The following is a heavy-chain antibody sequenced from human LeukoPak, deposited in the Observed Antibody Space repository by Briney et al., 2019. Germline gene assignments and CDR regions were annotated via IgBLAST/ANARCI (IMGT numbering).Heavy chain of an antibody. V-gene: IGHV3-21*01. CDR2: ISSSSSYI. Sequence: GSLRLSCVASGFTFSFYGMHWVRQAPGKGLEWVSSISSSSSYIYYADSVKGRFTISRDNAKNSLYLQMNSLRAEDTAVYYCARDHHMVRGVILSGDAFDIWGQGTMVTVSS. CDR3: ARDHHMVRGVILSGDAFDI. J-gene: IGHJ3*02. CDR1: GFTFSFYG. D-gene: IGHD3-10*01.